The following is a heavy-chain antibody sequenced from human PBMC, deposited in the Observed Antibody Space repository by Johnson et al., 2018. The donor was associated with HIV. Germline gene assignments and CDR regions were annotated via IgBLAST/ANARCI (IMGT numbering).Heavy chain of an antibody. Sequence: MLLVESGGGVVQPGRSLRLSCAASGFTFSSYGMHWVRQAPGKGLEWVSYISSSGSTIYYADSVKGRFTISRDNAKNSLYLQMNSLRAEDTAVYYCARATVESAFDIWGQGTMVTVSS. CDR1: GFTFSSYG. D-gene: IGHD4-23*01. J-gene: IGHJ3*02. V-gene: IGHV3-48*04. CDR2: ISSSGSTI. CDR3: ARATVESAFDI.